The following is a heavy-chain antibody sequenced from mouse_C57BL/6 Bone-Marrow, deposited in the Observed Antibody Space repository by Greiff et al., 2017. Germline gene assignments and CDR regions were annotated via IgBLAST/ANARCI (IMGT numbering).Heavy chain of an antibody. D-gene: IGHD2-4*01. CDR1: GFSLTSYG. CDR3: ARGRLRTWFAY. CDR2: IWSGGST. J-gene: IGHJ3*01. Sequence: VQLVESGPGLVQPSQSLSITCTVSGFSLTSYGVHWVRQSPGKGLEWLGVIWSGGSTDYNAAFISRLSISKDNSKSQVFFKMNSLQADDTAIYYCARGRLRTWFAYWGQGTLVTVSA. V-gene: IGHV2-2*01.